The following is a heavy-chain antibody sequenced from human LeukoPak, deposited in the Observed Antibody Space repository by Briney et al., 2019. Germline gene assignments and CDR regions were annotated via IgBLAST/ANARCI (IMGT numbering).Heavy chain of an antibody. CDR2: IYTSGST. D-gene: IGHD5-18*01. V-gene: IGHV4-4*07. CDR3: ARGGYSYGWWYFDL. J-gene: IGHJ2*01. Sequence: SETLSLTCTVSGGSISSYYRSWIRQPAGKGLEWIGRIYTSGSTDYNPSLKSRVTMSVDTSKNQFSLKLSSLTAADTAVYYCARGGYSYGWWYFDLWGRGTLVTVSS. CDR1: GGSISSYY.